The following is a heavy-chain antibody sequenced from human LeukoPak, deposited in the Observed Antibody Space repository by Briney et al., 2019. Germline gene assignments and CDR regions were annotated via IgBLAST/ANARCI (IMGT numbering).Heavy chain of an antibody. CDR2: INPNSGGT. V-gene: IGHV1-2*02. J-gene: IGHJ4*02. CDR3: ARDLVESSGWYDY. CDR1: GYTFTGYY. D-gene: IGHD6-19*01. Sequence: GASVTVSCKASGYTFTGYYMHWVRQAPGQGLEWMGWINPNSGGTNYAQKFQGRVTMTRDTSISTAYMELSRLRSDDTAVYYCARDLVESSGWYDYWGQGTLVTVSS.